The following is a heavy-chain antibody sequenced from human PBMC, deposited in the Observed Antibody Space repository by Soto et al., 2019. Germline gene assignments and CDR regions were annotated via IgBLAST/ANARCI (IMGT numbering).Heavy chain of an antibody. CDR3: AREAPLGGVVVPAAMENYYYMDV. V-gene: IGHV4-31*03. J-gene: IGHJ6*03. Sequence: SETLSLTCTVSGGSISSGGYYWSWIRQHPGKGLEWIGYIYYSGSTYYNPSLKSRVTISVDTSKNQFSLKLSSVTAADTAVYYCAREAPLGGVVVPAAMENYYYMDVWGKGTTVTVSS. D-gene: IGHD2-2*01. CDR1: GGSISSGGYY. CDR2: IYYSGST.